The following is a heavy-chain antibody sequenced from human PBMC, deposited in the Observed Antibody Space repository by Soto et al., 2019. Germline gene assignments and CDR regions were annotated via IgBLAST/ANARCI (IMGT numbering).Heavy chain of an antibody. CDR2: MNPNNGNA. CDR1: GFTFITYD. V-gene: IGHV1-8*01. Sequence: ASVKVSCKASGFTFITYDFSWVRQAAGQGREWMGWMNPNNGNAGFAQKFRGRINMTRNTSISTAYLELSSLRSDDSAVYFCARRKERSGPYYLDLWGQGXQVTVYS. CDR3: ARRKERSGPYYLDL. D-gene: IGHD6-25*01. J-gene: IGHJ4*02.